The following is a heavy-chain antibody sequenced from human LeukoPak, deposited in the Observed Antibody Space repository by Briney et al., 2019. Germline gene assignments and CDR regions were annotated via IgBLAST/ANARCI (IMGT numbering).Heavy chain of an antibody. CDR3: ARTTGTSIAFDY. D-gene: IGHD4-11*01. CDR2: LYNSGNP. J-gene: IGHJ4*02. V-gene: IGHV4-59*01. CDR1: GCSISTYY. Sequence: SETLSLTCTVSGCSISTYYWSWIRQPPGKRLEWIGYLYNSGNPNYNPSLKSRVTISVDTSKNEFSLKVSSVTAADTAMYHCARTTGTSIAFDYWGQGTLVTVSS.